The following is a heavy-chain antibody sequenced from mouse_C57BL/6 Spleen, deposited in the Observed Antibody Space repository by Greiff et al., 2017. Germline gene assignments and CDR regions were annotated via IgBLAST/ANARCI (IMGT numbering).Heavy chain of an antibody. J-gene: IGHJ3*01. Sequence: QVQLKESGAELVRPGDSVTLSCKASGYTFTDYEMHWVKQTPVHGLEWIGAIDPETGGTAYNQKFKGKAILTADNSSSTAYMELRRLTSEDAAVYYCTRREITTVVATEGWFAYWGQGTLVTVSA. CDR3: TRREITTVVATEGWFAY. V-gene: IGHV1-15*01. CDR1: GYTFTDYE. D-gene: IGHD1-1*01. CDR2: IDPETGGT.